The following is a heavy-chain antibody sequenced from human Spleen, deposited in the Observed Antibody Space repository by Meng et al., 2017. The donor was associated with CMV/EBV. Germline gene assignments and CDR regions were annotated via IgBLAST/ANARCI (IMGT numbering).Heavy chain of an antibody. V-gene: IGHV3-30-3*01. CDR3: ARSGSYYGSFDY. J-gene: IGHJ4*02. D-gene: IGHD1-26*01. CDR2: ISYDGSNK. Sequence: QVQLVESGGGVVQPGRSLRLSCAASGFTFSSYAMHWVRQAPGKGLEWVAVISYDGSNKYYADSVKGRFTISRDNSKNTLYLQMNSLRAEDTAVYYCARSGSYYGSFDYWGQGTLVTVSS. CDR1: GFTFSSYA.